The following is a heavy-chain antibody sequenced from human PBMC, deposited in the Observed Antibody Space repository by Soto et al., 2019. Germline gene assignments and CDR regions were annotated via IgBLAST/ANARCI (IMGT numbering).Heavy chain of an antibody. V-gene: IGHV3-23*01. CDR3: AKRQGIGAAAKNFDF. J-gene: IGHJ4*02. CDR2: ISAGRNLI. CDR1: GCIFSNHA. Sequence: EVQLLEAGGGLVQPGGSLRLSCAASGCIFSNHAMSWVRQVPGKGLEWVSGISAGRNLIYYADSVRGRFTMSRDNSKNMRYLQMNSERVEDTAVYFCAKRQGIGAAAKNFDFWGQGARVTVSS. D-gene: IGHD6-13*01.